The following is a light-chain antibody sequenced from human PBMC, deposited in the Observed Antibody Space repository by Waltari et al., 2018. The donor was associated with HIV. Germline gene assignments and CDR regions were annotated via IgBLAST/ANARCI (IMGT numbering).Light chain of an antibody. Sequence: QSVLTQPPSASGTPGQWVTISCSGSSSHLGRNPVTWYQHLPGTSPKLLIYSNNQRPSGVPDRFSGSKSGTSASLAISGLQSEDEADYYCAAWDDSLNGHYVFGTGTKVTVL. CDR2: SNN. J-gene: IGLJ1*01. CDR3: AAWDDSLNGHYV. V-gene: IGLV1-44*01. CDR1: SSHLGRNP.